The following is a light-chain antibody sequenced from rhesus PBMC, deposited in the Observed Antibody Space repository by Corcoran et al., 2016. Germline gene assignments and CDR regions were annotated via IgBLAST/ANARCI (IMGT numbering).Light chain of an antibody. V-gene: IGKV1-74*01. CDR2: KAC. CDR1: ENVHNY. Sequence: DIQMTQSPSSLSASVGDRVTITCRASENVHNYLHWYQQKPGKAPKLLIYKACTLQSGVPSRFSGSGSGTDFTLTISSLQSEDFATYYCQQYSSSPSNFGQGTKVETK. CDR3: QQYSSSPSN. J-gene: IGKJ2*01.